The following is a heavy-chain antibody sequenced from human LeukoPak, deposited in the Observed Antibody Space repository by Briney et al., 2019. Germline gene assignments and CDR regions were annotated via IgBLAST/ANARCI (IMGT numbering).Heavy chain of an antibody. J-gene: IGHJ6*03. CDR1: GYTLTGYY. D-gene: IGHD6-6*01. V-gene: IGHV1-2*02. Sequence: GASVKVSCKASGYTLTGYYMHWVRQAPGQGLEWMGWINPNSGGTNYAQKFQGRVTMTRDTSISTAYMELSRLRSDDTAVYYCARVAPSAYSSSSAYYYYYMDVWGKGTTVTVSS. CDR2: INPNSGGT. CDR3: ARVAPSAYSSSSAYYYYYMDV.